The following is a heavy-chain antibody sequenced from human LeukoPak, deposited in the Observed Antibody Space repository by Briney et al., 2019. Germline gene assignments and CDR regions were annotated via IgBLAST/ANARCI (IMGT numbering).Heavy chain of an antibody. CDR1: GGSISSYY. Sequence: SETLSLTCTVSGGSISSYYWSWIRQPAGKGLEWIGRIYTSGSTNYNPSLKSRVTISVDTSKNQFSLKLSSVTAADTAVYYCARHCPYYYGSGSYYLWFDPWGQGTLVTVSS. D-gene: IGHD3-10*01. V-gene: IGHV4-4*07. CDR3: ARHCPYYYGSGSYYLWFDP. CDR2: IYTSGST. J-gene: IGHJ5*02.